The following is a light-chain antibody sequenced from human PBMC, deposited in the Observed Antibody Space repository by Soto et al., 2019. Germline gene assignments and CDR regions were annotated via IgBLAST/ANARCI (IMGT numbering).Light chain of an antibody. CDR2: VFS. V-gene: IGLV2-14*01. Sequence: QSVLTHPASGSGSPGQAITISLTGNSTDRGRYNYVSWYPQPPGKAPQIIVYVFSNRPSWFSNRFSGSKSGITASLTISGLQAEDEADYYCTSYTSNSTDVFGTGKKVTV. CDR1: STDRGRYNY. CDR3: TSYTSNSTDV. J-gene: IGLJ1*01.